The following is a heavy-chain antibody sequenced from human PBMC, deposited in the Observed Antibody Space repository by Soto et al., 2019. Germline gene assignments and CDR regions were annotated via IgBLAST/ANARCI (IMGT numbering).Heavy chain of an antibody. Sequence: SETLSLTCTVSGASISGFYWGWIRKSAGKGLEWIGRIYATGTTDYNPSLKSRVMMSVDTSKKQFSLKLRSVTAADTAVYYCVRDGTKTLRDWFDPWGQGISVTVSS. CDR1: GASISGFY. V-gene: IGHV4-4*07. D-gene: IGHD1-1*01. CDR2: IYATGTT. J-gene: IGHJ5*02. CDR3: VRDGTKTLRDWFDP.